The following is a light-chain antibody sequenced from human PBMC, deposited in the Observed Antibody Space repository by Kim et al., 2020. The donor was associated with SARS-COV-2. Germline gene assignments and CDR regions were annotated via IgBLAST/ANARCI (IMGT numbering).Light chain of an antibody. CDR3: ATWDVTLNGWV. CDR1: STNVGSNF. Sequence: RDTISCSGRSTNVGSNFVSWHQQLPGTAPKVFIYNDNQRPSGVPERFSASRSGPSASLASSGLQSEDEADYYCATWDVTLNGWVFGGGTKLTVL. CDR2: NDN. V-gene: IGLV1-44*01. J-gene: IGLJ3*02.